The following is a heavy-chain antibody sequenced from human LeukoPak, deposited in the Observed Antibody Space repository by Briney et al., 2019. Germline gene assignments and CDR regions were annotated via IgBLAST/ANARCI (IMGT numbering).Heavy chain of an antibody. CDR3: ASLYRFGLTKFDY. Sequence: PGGSLRLSCAASGFTVSSNYMSWVRQAPGKGLEWIGSIFYSGSTYYNPSLKSRVTISVDTSKNQFSLKLSSVTAPDTAVYYCASLYRFGLTKFDYWGQGTLVTVSS. D-gene: IGHD3-10*01. J-gene: IGHJ4*02. V-gene: IGHV4-59*05. CDR2: IFYSGST. CDR1: GFTVSSNY.